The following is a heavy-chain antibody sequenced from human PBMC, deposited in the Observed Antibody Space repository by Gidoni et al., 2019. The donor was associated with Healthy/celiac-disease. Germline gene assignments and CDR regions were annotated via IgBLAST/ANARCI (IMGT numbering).Heavy chain of an antibody. J-gene: IGHJ4*02. Sequence: QVQLVESGGGVVQPGRSLRLSCAASGLPFSSYGMQWVRKAPGKGLEWVAVIWYDGSNKYYADSVKGLFTISRDNSKNTLYLQMNSLRAEDTAVYYCARVPGYSSGLFDYWGQGTLVTVSS. CDR1: GLPFSSYG. CDR2: IWYDGSNK. V-gene: IGHV3-33*01. D-gene: IGHD6-19*01. CDR3: ARVPGYSSGLFDY.